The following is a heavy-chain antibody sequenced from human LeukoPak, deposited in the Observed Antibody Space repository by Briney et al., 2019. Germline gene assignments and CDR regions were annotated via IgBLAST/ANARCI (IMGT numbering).Heavy chain of an antibody. Sequence: GGSLRLSCAASGFTFSSYGMHWVRQAPGKGLEWVAFIRYDGSNKYYADSVKGRFAISRDNSKNTLYLQMNSLRAEDTAVYYCAKQGGSRVPVGLRTNYYYYYMDVWGKGTTVTVSS. CDR3: AKQGGSRVPVGLRTNYYYYYMDV. D-gene: IGHD1/OR15-1a*01. CDR1: GFTFSSYG. J-gene: IGHJ6*03. CDR2: IRYDGSNK. V-gene: IGHV3-30*02.